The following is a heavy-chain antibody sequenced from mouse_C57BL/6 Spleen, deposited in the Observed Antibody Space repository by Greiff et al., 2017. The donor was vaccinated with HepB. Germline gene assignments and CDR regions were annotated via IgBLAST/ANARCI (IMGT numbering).Heavy chain of an antibody. CDR2: IDPSDSYT. J-gene: IGHJ3*01. Sequence: VQLVESGAELVMPGASVKLSCKASGYTFTSYWMHWVKQRPGQGLEWIGEIDPSDSYTNYNQKFKGKSTLTVDKSSSTAYMQLSSLTSEDSAVYYCARRNYTWFAYWGQGTLVTVSA. CDR1: GYTFTSYW. D-gene: IGHD1-1*01. V-gene: IGHV1-69*01. CDR3: ARRNYTWFAY.